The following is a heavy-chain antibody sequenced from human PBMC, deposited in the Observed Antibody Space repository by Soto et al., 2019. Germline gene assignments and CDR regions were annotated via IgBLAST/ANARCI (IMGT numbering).Heavy chain of an antibody. CDR2: ISGSGGST. Sequence: PGGSLRLSCAASGFTFSTYAMSWVRQAPGKGLEWVSGISGSGGSTYYADSVKGRFTISRDNSKNTLYLQMNSLRAEDTAVYYCADQGEYSGYDQYYFKHWGQGTLVTVSS. D-gene: IGHD5-12*01. CDR1: GFTFSTYA. V-gene: IGHV3-23*01. CDR3: ADQGEYSGYDQYYFKH. J-gene: IGHJ4*02.